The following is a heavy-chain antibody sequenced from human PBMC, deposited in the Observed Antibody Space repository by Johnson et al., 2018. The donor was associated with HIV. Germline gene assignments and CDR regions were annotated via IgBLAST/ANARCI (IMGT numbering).Heavy chain of an antibody. Sequence: VQLVESGGGVVQPGRSLRLSCVASGFTFSSYDMHWVRQATGKGLEWVSAIGTAGDTYYPGSVKGRFTISRENAKNSLYLQMNSLRAGDTAVYYCARGVPIAAAGHDAFDIWGQGTMVTVSS. CDR1: GFTFSSYD. CDR2: IGTAGDT. V-gene: IGHV3-13*01. D-gene: IGHD6-13*01. CDR3: ARGVPIAAAGHDAFDI. J-gene: IGHJ3*02.